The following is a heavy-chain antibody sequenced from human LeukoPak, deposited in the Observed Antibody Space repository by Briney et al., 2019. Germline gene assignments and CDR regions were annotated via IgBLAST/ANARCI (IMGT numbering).Heavy chain of an antibody. Sequence: SETLSLTCTVSGGSISSYYWSWVRQPPGKGLEWVGFIYYSGSTNYNPSLKRRVTISVDTSKNKFSLKLSAVTAADTAVYYCASSIVGATIKAFDIWGQGTMVTVSS. D-gene: IGHD1-26*01. V-gene: IGHV4-59*01. CDR1: GGSISSYY. CDR3: ASSIVGATIKAFDI. J-gene: IGHJ3*02. CDR2: IYYSGST.